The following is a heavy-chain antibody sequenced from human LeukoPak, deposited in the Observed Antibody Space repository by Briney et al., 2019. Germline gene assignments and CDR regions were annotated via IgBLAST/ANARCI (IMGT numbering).Heavy chain of an antibody. CDR2: IYYSGST. Sequence: PSETLSLTCTVSGGSISSYYWSWIRQPPGKGLERIGYIYYSGSTNYNPSLKSRVTISVDTSKNQFSLKLSSVTAADTAVYYCARRGNTRASSDFDYWGQGTLVTVSS. V-gene: IGHV4-59*08. CDR1: GGSISSYY. J-gene: IGHJ4*02. CDR3: ARRGNTRASSDFDY. D-gene: IGHD6-6*01.